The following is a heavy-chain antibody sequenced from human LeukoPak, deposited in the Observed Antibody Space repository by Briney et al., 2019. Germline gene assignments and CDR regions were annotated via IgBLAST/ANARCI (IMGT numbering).Heavy chain of an antibody. CDR1: GFTFSSYT. CDR2: ISPSSSSI. D-gene: IGHD6-13*01. V-gene: IGHV3-48*01. CDR3: ARAGYTSAWYYFEY. J-gene: IGHJ4*02. Sequence: GGSLRLSCAASGFTFSSYTMNWVRQAPGKGLEWVTYISPSSSSIKSADSVKGRFTISRDNAKNSLYLQMNSLRAEDTAVYYCARAGYTSAWYYFEYWGQGTLVTVSS.